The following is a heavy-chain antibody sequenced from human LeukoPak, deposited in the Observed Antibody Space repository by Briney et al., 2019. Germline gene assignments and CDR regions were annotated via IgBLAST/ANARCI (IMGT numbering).Heavy chain of an antibody. V-gene: IGHV4-39*07. CDR2: IYHTGRT. J-gene: IGHJ5*01. CDR1: GASISSDSNY. D-gene: IGHD6-13*01. Sequence: SEPLSLTCTVSGASISSDSNYWAWVRQPPGKGLQWIGSIYHTGRTFYNPSLMSRVSISIDSSKNQFSLKLSSVTVADTALYYCARDISISLFYSWGQGTLVSVSS. CDR3: ARDISISLFYS.